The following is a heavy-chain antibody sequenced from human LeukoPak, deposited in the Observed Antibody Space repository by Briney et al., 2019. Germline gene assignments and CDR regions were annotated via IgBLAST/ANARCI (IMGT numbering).Heavy chain of an antibody. J-gene: IGHJ4*02. CDR2: IYYSGST. Sequence: SETLSLTCTVSGGSISSSYYYWGWIRQPPGKGLEWIGSIYYSGSTYYNPSLKSRVTISVDTSKNQFSLKLSSVTAADTAVYYCARDTYYYGSGSYYLLDYWGQGTLVTVSS. CDR1: GGSISSSYYY. CDR3: ARDTYYYGSGSYYLLDY. V-gene: IGHV4-39*07. D-gene: IGHD3-10*01.